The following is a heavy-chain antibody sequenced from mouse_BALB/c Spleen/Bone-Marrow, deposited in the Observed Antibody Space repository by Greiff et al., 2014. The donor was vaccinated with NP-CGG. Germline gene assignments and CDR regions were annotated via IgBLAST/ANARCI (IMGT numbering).Heavy chain of an antibody. CDR1: GYTFTDYY. Sequence: QVQLQQSGPELVKPGASVKISCKASGYTFTDYYINWVKQKPGQGLEWIGWTYPGSGNTKYNEKFKGKATLTVDTSSSTAYMQLSSLTSEDTAVYFCARGVYYGNYFDYWGQGTTLTVSS. CDR3: ARGVYYGNYFDY. CDR2: TYPGSGNT. D-gene: IGHD2-1*01. J-gene: IGHJ2*01. V-gene: IGHV1-84*02.